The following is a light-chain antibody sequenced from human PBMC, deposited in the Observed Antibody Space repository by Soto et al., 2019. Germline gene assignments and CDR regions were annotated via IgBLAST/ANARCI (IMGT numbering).Light chain of an antibody. J-gene: IGKJ1*01. Sequence: DIRMTQSPSTLSASVGDRVTITCRASQNIGTWLAWYQQKPGKGPDLLTYDASTLESGVPSRFSGSGSGTEFALSIISLQPGDFATYYCQQCGDSWSCGQGTKVEIE. CDR2: DAS. CDR1: QNIGTW. V-gene: IGKV1-5*01. CDR3: QQCGDSWS.